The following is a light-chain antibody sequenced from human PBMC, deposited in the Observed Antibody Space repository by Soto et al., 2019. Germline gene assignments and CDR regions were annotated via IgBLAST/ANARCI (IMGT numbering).Light chain of an antibody. CDR3: QQSYSTPHT. J-gene: IGKJ5*01. V-gene: IGKV1-39*01. Sequence: IQITQSQSSLSASVGDRVTITCRASQSISSYLNWYQQKPGKAPKLLIYAASSLQSGVPSRFSGSGSGTDFTLTISSLQPEDFATYYCQQSYSTPHTFGQGTRLEVK. CDR1: QSISSY. CDR2: AAS.